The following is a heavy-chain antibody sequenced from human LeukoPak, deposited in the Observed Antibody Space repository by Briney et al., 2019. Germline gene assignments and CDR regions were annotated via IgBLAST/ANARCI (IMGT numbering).Heavy chain of an antibody. D-gene: IGHD3-22*01. CDR2: ISGSGGST. Sequence: GGSLRLSCAASGFTFSSYAMSWVRQAPGKGLEWVSAISGSGGSTSYADSVKGRFTISRDNSKNTLYLQMNSLRAEDTAVYYCAKDLGGNDSSGYFLDYWGQGTLVTVSS. J-gene: IGHJ4*02. CDR3: AKDLGGNDSSGYFLDY. CDR1: GFTFSSYA. V-gene: IGHV3-23*01.